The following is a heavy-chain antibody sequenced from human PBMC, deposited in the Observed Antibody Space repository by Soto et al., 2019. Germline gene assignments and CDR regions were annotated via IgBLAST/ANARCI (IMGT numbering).Heavy chain of an antibody. CDR2: IYYSGST. V-gene: IGHV4-59*01. D-gene: IGHD2-15*01. J-gene: IGHJ4*02. CDR1: GGSISSYY. Sequence: SETLSLTCTVSGGSISSYYWSWIRQPPGKGLEWIGYIYYSGSTNYNPSLKSRVTISVDTSKNQFSLKLSSVTAADTAVYYCARVAGRWFTDYWGQGTLVTVSS. CDR3: ARVAGRWFTDY.